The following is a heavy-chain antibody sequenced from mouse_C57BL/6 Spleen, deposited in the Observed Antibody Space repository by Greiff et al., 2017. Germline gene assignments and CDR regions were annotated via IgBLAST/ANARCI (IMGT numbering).Heavy chain of an antibody. CDR1: GYSITSGYY. J-gene: IGHJ4*01. V-gene: IGHV3-6*01. CDR2: ISYDGSN. Sequence: ESGPGLVKPSQSLSLTCSVTGYSITSGYYWNWIRQFPGNKLEWMGYISYDGSNNYNPSLKNRISITRDTSKNQFFLKLNSVTTEDTATYYCAKEKMITTRYYAMDYWGQGTSVTVSS. CDR3: AKEKMITTRYYAMDY. D-gene: IGHD2-4*01.